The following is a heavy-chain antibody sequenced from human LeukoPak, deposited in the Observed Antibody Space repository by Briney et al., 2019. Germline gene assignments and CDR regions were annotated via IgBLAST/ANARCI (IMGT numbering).Heavy chain of an antibody. Sequence: GGSLGLSCAASGFTFSTYAMSWVRQAPGKGLEWVSTISDSGANTYYADSVRGRFTISRDNSKNTLYLQKNSLRADDTAIYYCAKSMTLQWRGFFDLWGRGTHVTVSS. D-gene: IGHD6-19*01. CDR2: ISDSGANT. CDR1: GFTFSTYA. V-gene: IGHV3-23*01. J-gene: IGHJ2*01. CDR3: AKSMTLQWRGFFDL.